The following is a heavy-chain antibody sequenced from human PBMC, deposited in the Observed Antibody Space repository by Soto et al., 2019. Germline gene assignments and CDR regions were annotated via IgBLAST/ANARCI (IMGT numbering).Heavy chain of an antibody. D-gene: IGHD5-18*01. Sequence: QVQLVQSGAEVKKPGASVKVSCKASGYTFTSYGISWVRQAPGQGHEWMGWISAYNGNTNYAQKLQGRVTMTTDTSTSTAYMELRSLRSDDTAVYYCARHPAIGGYSYRGPFGYWGQGTLVTVSS. V-gene: IGHV1-18*04. CDR1: GYTFTSYG. J-gene: IGHJ4*02. CDR2: ISAYNGNT. CDR3: ARHPAIGGYSYRGPFGY.